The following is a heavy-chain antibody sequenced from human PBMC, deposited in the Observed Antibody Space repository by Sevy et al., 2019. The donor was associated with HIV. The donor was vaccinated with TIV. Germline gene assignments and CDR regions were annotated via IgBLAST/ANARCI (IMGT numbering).Heavy chain of an antibody. Sequence: ASVKVSCKVSGYTLTEFSIHWVRQAPGKGLEWMGGFDPGDGDAETPYAQKFRDRLTMTADTSTDTVYMALSSLRSEDTAVYYCATDTTGYHSTLHYWGQGILVTVSS. D-gene: IGHD3-9*01. J-gene: IGHJ4*02. CDR1: GYTLTEFS. CDR2: FDPGDGDAET. V-gene: IGHV1-24*01. CDR3: ATDTTGYHSTLHY.